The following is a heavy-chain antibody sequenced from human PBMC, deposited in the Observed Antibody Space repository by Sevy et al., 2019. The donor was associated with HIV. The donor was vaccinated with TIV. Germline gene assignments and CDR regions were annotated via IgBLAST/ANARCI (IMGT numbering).Heavy chain of an antibody. V-gene: IGHV5-51*01. J-gene: IGHJ6*02. CDR2: IYPSDSDT. CDR1: GYSFATYW. D-gene: IGHD4-17*01. Sequence: GESLKISCKGSGYSFATYWIGWVRKMPGKGLEWMGIIYPSDSDTKYSPSFQGQVTISVDESIGTAYLQWNSLKASDTGMYYCARQKRYGDYRYYYAMDVWGQGTTVTVSS. CDR3: ARQKRYGDYRYYYAMDV.